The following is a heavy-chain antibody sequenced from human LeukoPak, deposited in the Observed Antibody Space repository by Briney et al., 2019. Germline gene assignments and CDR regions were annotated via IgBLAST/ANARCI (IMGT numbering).Heavy chain of an antibody. D-gene: IGHD1-7*01. CDR1: GYTFTSYG. V-gene: IGHV1-18*01. J-gene: IGHJ3*02. CDR2: ISAYNANT. CDR3: ARDRTGTSFDAFDI. Sequence: ASVKVSCKASGYTFTSYGINWVRQAPGQGLEWMGWISAYNANTNYAQNLQGRVTMTTDTSTSTAYMVLRSLRSDDTAVYYCARDRTGTSFDAFDIWGQGTMVTVSS.